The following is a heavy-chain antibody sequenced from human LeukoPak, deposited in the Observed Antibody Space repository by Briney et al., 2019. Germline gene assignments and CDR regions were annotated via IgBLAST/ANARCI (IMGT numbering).Heavy chain of an antibody. CDR3: TANYNY. D-gene: IGHD3-10*01. V-gene: IGHV3-30*03. CDR2: ISYDGSNK. J-gene: IGHJ4*02. Sequence: PGGSLRLSCAASGFTFSSYGIHWVRQAPGKGLEWVAVISYDGSNKYYPDSVKGRFTISRDNAKNTLYLHMNSLRAEDTAVYYCTANYNYWGQGTLVTVSS. CDR1: GFTFSSYG.